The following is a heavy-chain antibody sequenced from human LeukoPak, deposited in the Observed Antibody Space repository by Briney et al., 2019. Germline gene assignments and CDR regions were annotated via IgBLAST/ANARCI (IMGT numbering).Heavy chain of an antibody. CDR1: GGSFSGYY. D-gene: IGHD3-22*01. CDR3: ARCYYAVGLDY. V-gene: IGHV4-34*01. CDR2: INHSGST. J-gene: IGHJ4*02. Sequence: SETLSLTCAVYGGSFSGYYWSWIRQPPGKGMEWIGEINHSGSTNYNPSLKSRVTISVDTSKNQFSLKLSSVTAADTAVYYCARCYYAVGLDYWGQGTLVTVPS.